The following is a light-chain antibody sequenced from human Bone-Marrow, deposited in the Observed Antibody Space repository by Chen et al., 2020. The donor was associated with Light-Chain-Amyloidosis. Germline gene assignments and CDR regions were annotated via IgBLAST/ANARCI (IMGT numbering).Light chain of an antibody. CDR2: GAS. V-gene: IGKV3-15*01. Sequence: EVVMTQSQATLSVSPGERATLSCRASQSVGGDVAWYQQKPGQAPRLLIYGASTRATGIPGRFSRSGSRTEFTLTISSLQSEDFAVYYCQQYNNWPLTFGGGTKVEIK. CDR1: QSVGGD. CDR3: QQYNNWPLT. J-gene: IGKJ4*01.